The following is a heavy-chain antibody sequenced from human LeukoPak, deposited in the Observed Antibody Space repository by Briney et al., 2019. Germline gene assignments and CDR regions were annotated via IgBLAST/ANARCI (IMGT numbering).Heavy chain of an antibody. Sequence: GGSLRLSCAASGFTFTRYSMSWVRQAPGKGLEWVANIKQDGSKTHYVDSVKGRFTISRDNARNSVYLQMNSLSDDDTAVYYCARDGDYIMPPFDYWGQGILVTVSS. CDR2: IKQDGSKT. D-gene: IGHD4-17*01. CDR3: ARDGDYIMPPFDY. J-gene: IGHJ4*02. V-gene: IGHV3-7*01. CDR1: GFTFTRYS.